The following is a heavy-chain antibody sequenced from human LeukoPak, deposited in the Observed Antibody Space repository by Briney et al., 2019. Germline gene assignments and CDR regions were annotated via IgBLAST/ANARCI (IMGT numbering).Heavy chain of an antibody. D-gene: IGHD1-26*01. Sequence: PGGSLRPSCAASGFTFSSYTMNWVRQAPGKGLEWVSSISRSSSYISYANSVKGRFTISRDNAKNSLYLQMNSLRAEDTAVYYCARDDSGSYSYYFHYWGQGTLVTVSA. CDR2: ISRSSSYI. J-gene: IGHJ4*02. CDR3: ARDDSGSYSYYFHY. V-gene: IGHV3-21*01. CDR1: GFTFSSYT.